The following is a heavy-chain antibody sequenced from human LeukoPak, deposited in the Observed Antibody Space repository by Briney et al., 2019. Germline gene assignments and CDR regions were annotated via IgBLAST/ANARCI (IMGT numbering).Heavy chain of an antibody. CDR2: IYYSGST. CDR3: ARDTYYYDSSGYYYFDY. V-gene: IGHV4-59*12. CDR1: GGSISSYY. D-gene: IGHD3-22*01. Sequence: SETLSLTCTVSGGSISSYYWSWIRQPPGKGLERIGYIYYSGSTNYNPSLKSRVTMSVDTSKNQSSLKLSSVTAADTAVYSCARDTYYYDSSGYYYFDYWGQGTLVTVSS. J-gene: IGHJ4*02.